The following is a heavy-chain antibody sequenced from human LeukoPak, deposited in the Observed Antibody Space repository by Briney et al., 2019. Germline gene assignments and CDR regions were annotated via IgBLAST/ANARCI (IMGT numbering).Heavy chain of an antibody. J-gene: IGHJ4*02. D-gene: IGHD6-13*01. V-gene: IGHV3-53*01. CDR1: GFTVSSNY. Sequence: GGSLRLSCAASGFTVSSNYMSWVRQAPGKGLEWVSVIYSGGSTYYADSVKGRFTISRDNSENTLYLQMNSLRAEDTAVYYCARAVSAAAFDYWGQGTLVTVSS. CDR2: IYSGGST. CDR3: ARAVSAAAFDY.